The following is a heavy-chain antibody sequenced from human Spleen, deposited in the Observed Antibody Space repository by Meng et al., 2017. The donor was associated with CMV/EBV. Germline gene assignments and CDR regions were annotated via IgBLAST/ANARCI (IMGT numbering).Heavy chain of an antibody. J-gene: IGHJ4*02. CDR1: GFTFSSYG. CDR3: AKDRRSGASSSWFPDY. CDR2: IQYDGSNK. V-gene: IGHV3-30*02. D-gene: IGHD6-13*01. Sequence: QVQLVESGXGVVQAGGSLRLVXAASGFTFSSYGMHWVRQAPGKGLEWVTFIQYDGSNKYYADSVKGRFTISRDNSKNTVYLQMNSLRAEDTAVYYCAKDRRSGASSSWFPDYWGQGNLVTVSS.